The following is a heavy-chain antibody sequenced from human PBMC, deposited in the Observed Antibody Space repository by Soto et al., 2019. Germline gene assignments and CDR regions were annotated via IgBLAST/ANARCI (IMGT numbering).Heavy chain of an antibody. CDR2: INIDSGNT. CDR3: ARDGGDCGYRLTYYYYIGMDV. J-gene: IGHJ6*02. V-gene: IGHV1-3*04. D-gene: IGHD2-21*02. CDR1: GYAFSSYA. Sequence: ASVKVSCKASGYAFSSYAMHWVRQAPGQRLEWMGWINIDSGNTEYSQNFQDRITITRDTSASTVYMELSSLRSEDTAVYYCARDGGDCGYRLTYYYYIGMDVWGQGTTVTVSS.